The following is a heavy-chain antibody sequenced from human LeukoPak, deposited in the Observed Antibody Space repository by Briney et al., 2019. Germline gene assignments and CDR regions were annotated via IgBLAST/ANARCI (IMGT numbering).Heavy chain of an antibody. J-gene: IGHJ4*02. Sequence: GESLKISCKASGYTFSSHWIGWVRQMPGKGLEWMGIIYPDDSDTRYNPSFQGQVTISADRSINTAYLQWCSLKASDTAMYYCARRPQGSGSYRIDYWGQGTLVTVSS. CDR3: ARRPQGSGSYRIDY. D-gene: IGHD1-26*01. CDR1: GYTFSSHW. CDR2: IYPDDSDT. V-gene: IGHV5-51*01.